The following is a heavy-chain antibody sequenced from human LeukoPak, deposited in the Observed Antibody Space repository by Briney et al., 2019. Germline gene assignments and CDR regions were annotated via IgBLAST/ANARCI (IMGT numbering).Heavy chain of an antibody. CDR1: GFTFDDYW. V-gene: IGHV3-7*01. J-gene: IGHJ4*02. D-gene: IGHD5-18*01. Sequence: GSLRLSCGASGFTFDDYWMSWVRQAPGQGLEWVANINQDGSEKYYLDSAKGRFTISRDNARNSLYLQMNDLRAEDTAVYYCARDPHSLDYWGQGTLVTVSS. CDR2: INQDGSEK. CDR3: ARDPHSLDY.